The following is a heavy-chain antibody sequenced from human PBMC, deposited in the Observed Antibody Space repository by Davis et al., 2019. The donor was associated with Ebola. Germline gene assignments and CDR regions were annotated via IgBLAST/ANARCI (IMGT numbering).Heavy chain of an antibody. CDR2: INAGNGNT. J-gene: IGHJ5*02. Sequence: AASVKVSCKASGYTFTSYAMHWVRQAPGQRLEWMGWINAGNGNTKYSQKFQGRVTITRDTSASTAYMELSSLRSDDTAVYYCARDNGYCSGGSCYSAGWFDPWGQGTLVTVSS. V-gene: IGHV1-3*01. CDR3: ARDNGYCSGGSCYSAGWFDP. CDR1: GYTFTSYA. D-gene: IGHD2-15*01.